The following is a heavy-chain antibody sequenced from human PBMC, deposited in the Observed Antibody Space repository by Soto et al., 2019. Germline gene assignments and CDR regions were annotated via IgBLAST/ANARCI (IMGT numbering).Heavy chain of an antibody. V-gene: IGHV1-2*02. Sequence: ASVKVSCKASGYTFTGYYMHWVRQAPGQGLEWMGWINPNSGGTNYAQKFRGRVTMTRDTSISTAYMELSRLRSDDTAVYYCARERTGTTVWFDPWGQGTLVTVSS. CDR3: ARERTGTTVWFDP. CDR1: GYTFTGYY. D-gene: IGHD1-7*01. J-gene: IGHJ5*02. CDR2: INPNSGGT.